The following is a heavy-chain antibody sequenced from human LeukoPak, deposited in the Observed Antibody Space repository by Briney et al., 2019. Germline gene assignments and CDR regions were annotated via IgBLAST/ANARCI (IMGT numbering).Heavy chain of an antibody. J-gene: IGHJ5*02. V-gene: IGHV4-39*01. CDR1: GGSVSSDRYY. CDR3: ARRSDSLGFDP. D-gene: IGHD3-9*01. Sequence: SETLSLTCTVSGGSVSSDRYYWGWIRQPPGKGLEWIGSIYYSGSTYYNPSLKSRVTISVDTSKNQFSLKLSSVTAADTAVYYCARRSDSLGFDPWGQGTLVTVSS. CDR2: IYYSGST.